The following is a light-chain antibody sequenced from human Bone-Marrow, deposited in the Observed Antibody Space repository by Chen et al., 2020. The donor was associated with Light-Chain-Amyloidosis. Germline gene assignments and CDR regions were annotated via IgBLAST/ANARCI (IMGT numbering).Light chain of an antibody. CDR1: QVITIP. J-gene: IGKJ1*01. V-gene: IGKV1-NL1*01. Sequence: DIQMTQSPSSLSASVGYRVTITCRAGQVITIPVAWYQQKPWKGPKLLLYAAYRLQSGVPSRFSGREDGTEYTLTISSLQPEDFATYYCQQYYTTPWTFGQGTKVEIK. CDR2: AAY. CDR3: QQYYTTPWT.